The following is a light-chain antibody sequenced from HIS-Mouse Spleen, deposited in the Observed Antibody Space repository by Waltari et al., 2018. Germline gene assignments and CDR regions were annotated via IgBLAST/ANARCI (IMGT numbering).Light chain of an antibody. J-gene: IGKJ5*01. CDR1: QSISSW. Sequence: DIQMTQSPSTLSASVGDRVTITCRASQSISSWLAWYQQKPGKAPKLLIYKASSLDSGVPSRFSGSGSGTEFPLTISSLQPDDCATYYCQQYNSYPITFGQGTRLEIK. V-gene: IGKV1-5*03. CDR3: QQYNSYPIT. CDR2: KAS.